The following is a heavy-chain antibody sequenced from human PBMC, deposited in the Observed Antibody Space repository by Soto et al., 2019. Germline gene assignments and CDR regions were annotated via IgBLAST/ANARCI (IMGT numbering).Heavy chain of an antibody. J-gene: IGHJ6*02. D-gene: IGHD2-21*01. CDR2: IITVLGTT. CDR1: GDTFSSYA. Sequence: QVQLVQSGAELKKTGSSVKVSCRASGDTFSSYAVNWVRQAPGRGLEWMGRIITVLGTTDYAQNFKGRGTITAEKSTNTAYMELSSLRSEDTAVYYCARRRYCGYDCYHKHYYGMDVWGQGTTVTVAS. V-gene: IGHV1-69*08. CDR3: ARRRYCGYDCYHKHYYGMDV.